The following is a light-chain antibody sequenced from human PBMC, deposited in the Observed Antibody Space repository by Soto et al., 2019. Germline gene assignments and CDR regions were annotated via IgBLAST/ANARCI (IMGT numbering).Light chain of an antibody. V-gene: IGKV3-15*01. Sequence: EAVMTQSPVTLSVSPGERATLSCRASQSVSTNLAWYQQKPGQAPRLLIYDASTMATGIPVRFSGSGSGTEFTLSISSVQSEDFAVFYCQQYNRWPRTFGQGTKVEI. CDR3: QQYNRWPRT. CDR1: QSVSTN. CDR2: DAS. J-gene: IGKJ1*01.